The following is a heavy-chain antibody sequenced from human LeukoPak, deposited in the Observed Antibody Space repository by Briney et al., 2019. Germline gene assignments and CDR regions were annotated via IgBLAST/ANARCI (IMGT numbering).Heavy chain of an antibody. CDR2: IIHSGST. Sequence: PSETLSLTCAVYGGSFSGYYWSWIRQPPGKGLEWIGEIIHSGSTNYNPYIKGRVTTSVDTSKNQFSLKLSSVTAAHTAVYYCARGGFDASSWYDYWGQGTLVTVSS. D-gene: IGHD6-13*01. V-gene: IGHV4-34*01. CDR3: ARGGFDASSWYDY. J-gene: IGHJ4*02. CDR1: GGSFSGYY.